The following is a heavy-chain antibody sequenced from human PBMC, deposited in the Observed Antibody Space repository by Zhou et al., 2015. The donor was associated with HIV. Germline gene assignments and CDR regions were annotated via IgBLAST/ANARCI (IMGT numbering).Heavy chain of an antibody. CDR2: IIPIFGTA. J-gene: IGHJ6*02. V-gene: IGHV1-69*12. CDR1: GGTFSSYA. D-gene: IGHD3-10*01. CDR3: ARGLEGGSGHSYYYSGMGR. Sequence: QVQLVQSGAEVKKPGSSVKVSCKASGGTFSSYAISWVRQAPGQGLEWMGGIIPIFGTANYAQKFQGRVTITADESTSTAYMELSSLRSEDTAVYYCARGLEGGSGHSYYYSGMGRLGPRATVTVSS.